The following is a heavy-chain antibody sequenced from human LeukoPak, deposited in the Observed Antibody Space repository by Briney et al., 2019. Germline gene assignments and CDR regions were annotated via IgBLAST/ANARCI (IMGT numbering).Heavy chain of an antibody. J-gene: IGHJ4*02. CDR1: GGSISSGGYY. CDR2: INYSGST. CDR3: ARCGYSSSWYCAGFDY. V-gene: IGHV4-31*03. Sequence: RPSQTLSLTCTVSGGSISSGGYYWSWIRQHPGKGLEWIGYINYSGSTYYNPSLKSRVTISVDTSKNQFSLKLSSVTAADTAVYYCARCGYSSSWYCAGFDYWGQGTLVTVSS. D-gene: IGHD6-13*01.